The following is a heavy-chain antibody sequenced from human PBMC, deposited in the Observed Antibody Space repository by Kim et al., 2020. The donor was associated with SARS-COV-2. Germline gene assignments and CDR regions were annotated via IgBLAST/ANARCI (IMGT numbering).Heavy chain of an antibody. CDR1: GYTFTGYY. D-gene: IGHD3-22*01. CDR2: INPNSGCT. J-gene: IGHJ4*02. Sequence: ASVKVSCKASGYTFTGYYLHWVRQAPGQGLEWVGWINPNSGCTNYAQKFQGRVTMTRDTSITTAYMEVSRLRSDDTAVYYCARDHYYDSSVGFDYWGQGTLVTVSS. CDR3: ARDHYYDSSVGFDY. V-gene: IGHV1-2*02.